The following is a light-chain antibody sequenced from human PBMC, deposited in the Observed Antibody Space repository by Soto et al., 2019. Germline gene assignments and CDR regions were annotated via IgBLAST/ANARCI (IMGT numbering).Light chain of an antibody. J-gene: IGKJ4*01. Sequence: EIVLTQSPATLSLSPGERATLSCRASQRVSSYLAWYQQTPGQAPRLLIYDASNRATGIPARFSVSGSGTDFTLTISSLEPEDFAVYYCQQRSNWLTFGGGTKVEIK. CDR1: QRVSSY. CDR3: QQRSNWLT. V-gene: IGKV3-11*01. CDR2: DAS.